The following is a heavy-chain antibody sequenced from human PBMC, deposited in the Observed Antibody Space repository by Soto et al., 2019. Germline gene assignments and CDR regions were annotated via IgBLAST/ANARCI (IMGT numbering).Heavy chain of an antibody. CDR2: ISGSGGST. V-gene: IGHV3-23*01. D-gene: IGHD4-4*01. CDR3: AKGDYSNYYYGMDV. J-gene: IGHJ6*01. CDR1: GFTFSSYA. Sequence: EVQLLESGGGLVQPGGSLSLSCAASGFTFSSYAMSWVRQAPGKGLEWVSAISGSGGSTYYAYSVKGRFTISRDNSKNTLYLQMNSLRAEDTAVYYCAKGDYSNYYYGMDVWGQGTTDTVSS.